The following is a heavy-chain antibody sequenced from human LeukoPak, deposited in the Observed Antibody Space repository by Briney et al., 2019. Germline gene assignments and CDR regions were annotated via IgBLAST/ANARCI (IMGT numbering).Heavy chain of an antibody. Sequence: ASVKVSCKASGGTFNSYAISWVRQAPGQGLEWMGWISVYHGTTNYAQKLQGRVTMTTDTSTSTAYMELRSLTSDDTAVYYCARGGYCPNTGCYKGLMWRTSVEFGPWGQGTLVTVSS. CDR2: ISVYHGTT. CDR1: GGTFNSYA. CDR3: ARGGYCPNTGCYKGLMWRTSVEFGP. D-gene: IGHD2-2*02. V-gene: IGHV1-18*01. J-gene: IGHJ5*02.